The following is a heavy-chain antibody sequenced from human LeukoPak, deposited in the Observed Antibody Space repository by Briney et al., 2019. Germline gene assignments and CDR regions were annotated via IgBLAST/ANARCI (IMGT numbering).Heavy chain of an antibody. V-gene: IGHV1-69*06. CDR3: AREPYGSGSYFIDY. Sequence: ASVKVSCKASGGTFSSYAISWVRQAPGQGLEWMGGIIPIFGTANYAQKFQGRVTITADKSTSTAYMELSSLRSEDTAVYYCAREPYGSGSYFIDYWGQGTLVTVSS. J-gene: IGHJ4*02. CDR2: IIPIFGTA. D-gene: IGHD3-10*01. CDR1: GGTFSSYA.